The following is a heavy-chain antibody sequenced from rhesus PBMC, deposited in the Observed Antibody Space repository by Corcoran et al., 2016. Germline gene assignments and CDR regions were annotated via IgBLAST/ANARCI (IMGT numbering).Heavy chain of an antibody. CDR3: ARGPYNRGSYNDAFDF. Sequence: QLQLQESGPGLVKPSETLSVTCAVSGGSISSSYWSWIRQAPGKGLEWIEYIFGSGSGTNYNPSLKSRVTLSVYTSKNQLSLKLSSVTTADTAVYYCARGPYNRGSYNDAFDFWGQGLRVTVSS. CDR1: GGSISSSY. V-gene: IGHV4-169*01. J-gene: IGHJ3*01. D-gene: IGHD1-44*02. CDR2: IFGSGSGT.